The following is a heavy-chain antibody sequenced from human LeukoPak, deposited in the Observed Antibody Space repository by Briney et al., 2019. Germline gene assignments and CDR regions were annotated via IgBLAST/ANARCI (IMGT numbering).Heavy chain of an antibody. CDR3: AKDSRILLGSTFDY. J-gene: IGHJ4*02. CDR2: ISGSGGST. D-gene: IGHD1-26*01. Sequence: PGGSLRLSCAASGFTFSSYAMSGVRQAPGKGLEWVSAISGSGGSTYYADSVKGRFTISRDNSKNTLYLQMNSLRAEDTAVYYCAKDSRILLGSTFDYWGQGTLVTVSS. CDR1: GFTFSSYA. V-gene: IGHV3-23*01.